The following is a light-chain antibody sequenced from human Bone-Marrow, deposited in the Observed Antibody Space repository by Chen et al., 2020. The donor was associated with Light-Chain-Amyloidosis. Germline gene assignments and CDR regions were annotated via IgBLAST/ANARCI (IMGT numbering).Light chain of an antibody. V-gene: IGKV3-20*01. Sequence: IVLTQSPGTLSFSPGEGANLSCRASQTISSNYLTWYQQKFGQAPRLLIYGSSSRATGIPDRFTGSGSGTDFTLTINRLEPEDFAMYYCQQYGTSPLTSGGGTKVEIK. CDR3: QQYGTSPLT. CDR1: QTISSNY. J-gene: IGKJ4*01. CDR2: GSS.